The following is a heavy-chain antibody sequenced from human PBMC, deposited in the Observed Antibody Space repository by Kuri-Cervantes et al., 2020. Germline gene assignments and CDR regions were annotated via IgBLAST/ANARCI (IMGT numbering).Heavy chain of an antibody. D-gene: IGHD3-10*01. CDR3: ASTVLLWFGDKNVGAFDI. J-gene: IGHJ3*02. V-gene: IGHV4-59*10. Sequence: GSLRLSCAVYGGSFSGYYWSWIRQPPGKGLEWIGRIYTSGSTNYNPSLKSRVTMSVDTSKNQFSLKLSSVTAADTAVYYCASTVLLWFGDKNVGAFDIWGQGTMVTVSS. CDR2: IYTSGST. CDR1: GGSFSGYY.